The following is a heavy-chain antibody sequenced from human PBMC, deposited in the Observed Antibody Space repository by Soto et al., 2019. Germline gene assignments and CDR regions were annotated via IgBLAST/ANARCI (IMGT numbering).Heavy chain of an antibody. Sequence: QITLKESGPTLVKPTQTLTLTCSFSGFSLTTTGVGVGWIRQPPGKALEWLAFIYWDDDKRYSPSLKSRLSIXKXXSKNEVVLTMINMDPVDTATYYCARLHYYGSGINYWGQGTLVTVSS. D-gene: IGHD3-10*01. CDR2: IYWDDDK. V-gene: IGHV2-5*02. J-gene: IGHJ4*02. CDR1: GFSLTTTGVG. CDR3: ARLHYYGSGINY.